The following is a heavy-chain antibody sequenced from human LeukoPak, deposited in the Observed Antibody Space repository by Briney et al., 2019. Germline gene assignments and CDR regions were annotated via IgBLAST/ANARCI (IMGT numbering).Heavy chain of an antibody. Sequence: PSETLSLTCTVSGGSISSGGYYWSWIRQHPGKGLEWIVCIYYSGTTNYNPSLESRATISVDTSKNEFSLNLSSVTAADTAVYYCARATGGYYYYALDVWGQGTTVTVSS. CDR1: GGSISSGGYY. V-gene: IGHV4-61*08. CDR3: ARATGGYYYYALDV. D-gene: IGHD3-16*01. CDR2: IYYSGTT. J-gene: IGHJ6*02.